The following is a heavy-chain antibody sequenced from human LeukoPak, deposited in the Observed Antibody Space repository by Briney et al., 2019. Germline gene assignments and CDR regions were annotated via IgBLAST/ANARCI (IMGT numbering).Heavy chain of an antibody. Sequence: GGSLRLSCAASGFTFDDYAMHWVRQAPGKGLEWVSGISWNSGSIGYADSVKGRFTISRDNSKNTLYLQMNSLRAEDTAVYYCAKDLPSDYWGQGTLVTVSS. CDR3: AKDLPSDY. J-gene: IGHJ4*02. CDR1: GFTFDDYA. CDR2: ISWNSGSI. V-gene: IGHV3-9*01.